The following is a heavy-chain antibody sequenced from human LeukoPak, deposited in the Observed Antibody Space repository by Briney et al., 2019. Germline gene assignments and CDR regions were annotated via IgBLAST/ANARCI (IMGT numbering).Heavy chain of an antibody. D-gene: IGHD3-22*01. CDR2: VIAIFGRV. Sequence: SVKVSCKASRGTFSSYGISWVRQAPGQGLEWMGGVIAIFGRVKYGQKFQGRATITTDESTSTACMELSSLTSEDTGVYYCARGELGDSSGFSFFDYWGQGTLVTVSS. J-gene: IGHJ4*02. V-gene: IGHV1-69*05. CDR1: RGTFSSYG. CDR3: ARGELGDSSGFSFFDY.